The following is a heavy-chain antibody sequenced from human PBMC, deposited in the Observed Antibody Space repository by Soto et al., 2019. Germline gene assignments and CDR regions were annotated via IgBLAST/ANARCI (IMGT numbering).Heavy chain of an antibody. CDR1: GFTFSSSA. V-gene: IGHV3-23*01. Sequence: PGGSLRLSCGASGFTFSSSAMSWVRQAPGKGLEWVSTISGGGASTYYADSVKGRLTISRDNSKNTLYLQMNTLRAEDTAVYYCARANSMMVDCGYWGQGTLVTVSS. J-gene: IGHJ4*02. CDR3: ARANSMMVDCGY. CDR2: ISGGGAST. D-gene: IGHD3-22*01.